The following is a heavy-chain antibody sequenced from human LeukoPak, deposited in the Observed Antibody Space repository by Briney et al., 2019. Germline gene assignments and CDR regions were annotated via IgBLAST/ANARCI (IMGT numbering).Heavy chain of an antibody. Sequence: PSETLSLTCTVSGGSISSYYWSWIRQPPGKGLEWIGYIYYSGSTNYNPSLKSRVTISVDTSKDQFSLKLSSVTAADTAVYYCASYYGSGGYGMDVWGQGTTVTVSS. J-gene: IGHJ6*02. V-gene: IGHV4-59*01. CDR3: ASYYGSGGYGMDV. D-gene: IGHD3-10*01. CDR1: GGSISSYY. CDR2: IYYSGST.